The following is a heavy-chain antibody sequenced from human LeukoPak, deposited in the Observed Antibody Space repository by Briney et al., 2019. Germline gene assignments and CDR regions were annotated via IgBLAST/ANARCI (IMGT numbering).Heavy chain of an antibody. J-gene: IGHJ4*02. CDR3: ARRSPYYYDSSGYWIFDY. Sequence: SETLSLTCAVSGYSISSGYYWGWIRQPPGKGLEWIGSIYHSGSTYYNPSLKRRVTISVDTSKNQFSLKLSSVTAADTAVYYCARRSPYYYDSSGYWIFDYWGQGTLVTVSS. D-gene: IGHD3-22*01. CDR2: IYHSGST. V-gene: IGHV4-38-2*01. CDR1: GYSISSGYY.